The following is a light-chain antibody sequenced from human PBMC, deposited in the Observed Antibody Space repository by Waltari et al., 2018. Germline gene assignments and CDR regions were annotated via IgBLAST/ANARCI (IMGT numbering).Light chain of an antibody. V-gene: IGLV1-40*01. Sequence: QSVLTQPPSVSGAPGQRVTISCTGSSSNIGAGFDVHWNQQPPSTAPKPLHYGNDRRRSGVPDRFSASKSGTPASLAITGLQAEDEADYYCQSYDSSPGVVFGGGTKLTVL. CDR2: GND. J-gene: IGLJ2*01. CDR1: SSNIGAGFD. CDR3: QSYDSSPGVV.